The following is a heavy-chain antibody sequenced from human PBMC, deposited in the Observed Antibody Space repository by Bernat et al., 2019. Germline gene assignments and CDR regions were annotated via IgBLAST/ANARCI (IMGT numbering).Heavy chain of an antibody. D-gene: IGHD6-19*01. V-gene: IGHV3-33*06. CDR3: AKSRSSGWHGVFDY. CDR1: GFTFSSYG. J-gene: IGHJ4*02. Sequence: QVQLVESGGGVVQPGRSLRLSCAASGFTFSSYGMHWVRQAPGKGLEWVAVIWYDGSNKYYADSVKGRFTISRDNSKNTLYLQMNSLRAEDTAVYYCAKSRSSGWHGVFDYWGQGTLVTVSS. CDR2: IWYDGSNK.